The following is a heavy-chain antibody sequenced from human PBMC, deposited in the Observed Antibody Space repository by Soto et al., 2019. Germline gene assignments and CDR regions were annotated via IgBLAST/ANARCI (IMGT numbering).Heavy chain of an antibody. CDR3: ARASYGSGWDY. Sequence: QVQLQESGPGLVKLSETLSLTCTVSGGSISSYYWSWIRQPPGKGLEWIGYIYYSGSTNYNPSLKSRVTISVDTSKNQFSLKLSSVTAADTAVYYCARASYGSGWDYWGQGTLVTVSS. D-gene: IGHD3-10*01. CDR1: GGSISSYY. CDR2: IYYSGST. V-gene: IGHV4-59*01. J-gene: IGHJ4*02.